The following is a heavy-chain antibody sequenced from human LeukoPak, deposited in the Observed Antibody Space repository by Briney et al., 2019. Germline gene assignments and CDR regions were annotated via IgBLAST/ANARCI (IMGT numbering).Heavy chain of an antibody. J-gene: IGHJ6*03. D-gene: IGHD3-16*01. V-gene: IGHV5-51*01. CDR1: GYSFSSYW. CDR3: ASQPHDDTPYYSYMDV. Sequence: GESLKISCKGSGYSFSSYWIGWVRQMPGKGLEWMGIIYPGDSDTRYSPSFQGRVTISADKSISTAYLQWSSLKASDTAMYYCASQPHDDTPYYSYMDVWGKGTMVTVSS. CDR2: IYPGDSDT.